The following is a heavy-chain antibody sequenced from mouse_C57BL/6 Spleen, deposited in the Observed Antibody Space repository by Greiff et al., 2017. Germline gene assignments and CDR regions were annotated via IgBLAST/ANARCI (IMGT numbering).Heavy chain of an antibody. CDR3: ARQPFYYGSSYPYYFDY. V-gene: IGHV5-6*01. D-gene: IGHD1-1*01. Sequence: EVQVVESGGDLVKPGGSLKLSCDPSFFPFLLSFLSFFLPPPSPPLSCFSPIIICFIYTYYPDSVNGRFTISRDNAKNTLYLQMSSLKSEDTAMYYCARQPFYYGSSYPYYFDYWGQGTTLTVSS. J-gene: IGHJ2*01. CDR2: IIICFIYT. CDR1: FFPFLLSF.